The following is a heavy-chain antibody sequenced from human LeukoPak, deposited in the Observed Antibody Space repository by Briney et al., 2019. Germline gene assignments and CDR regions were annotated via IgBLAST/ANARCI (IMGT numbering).Heavy chain of an antibody. CDR3: ARSRGDLPYYYYYYMDV. V-gene: IGHV4-34*01. D-gene: IGHD2-21*02. CDR1: GGSFSGYY. J-gene: IGHJ6*03. Sequence: SETLSLTCAVYGGSFSGYYWSWIRQPPGKGLEWIGEINHSGSTNYNPSLKSRVTISVDTSKNQFSLKLSSVTAADTAVYYCARSRGDLPYYYYYYMDVWGKGTMVTISS. CDR2: INHSGST.